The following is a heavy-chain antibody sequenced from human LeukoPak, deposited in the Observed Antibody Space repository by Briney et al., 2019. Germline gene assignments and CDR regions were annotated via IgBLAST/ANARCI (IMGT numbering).Heavy chain of an antibody. J-gene: IGHJ4*02. V-gene: IGHV3-21*01. D-gene: IGHD2-8*01. CDR1: GFTFSSYS. CDR3: ARELTQAGREFDY. Sequence: GGSLRLSCAASGFTFSSYSMNWVRQAPGKGLEWVSSISSSSSYIYYADSLKGRSTISRDNAKNSLYLQMNSLRAEDTAVYYCARELTQAGREFDYWGQGTLVTVSS. CDR2: ISSSSSYI.